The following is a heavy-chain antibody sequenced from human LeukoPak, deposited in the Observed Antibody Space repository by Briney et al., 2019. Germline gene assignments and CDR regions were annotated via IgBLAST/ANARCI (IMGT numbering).Heavy chain of an antibody. J-gene: IGHJ4*02. CDR1: GGSISSSSCY. D-gene: IGHD6-13*01. V-gene: IGHV4-39*01. CDR2: IYYSGST. Sequence: PSETLSLTCTVSGGSISSSSCYWGWIRQPPGKGLEWIGSIYYSGSTYYNPSLKSRVTISVDTSKNQFTLKLSSVTAADTAVYYCARLAAAELYYFDYWGQGTLVTVSS. CDR3: ARLAAAELYYFDY.